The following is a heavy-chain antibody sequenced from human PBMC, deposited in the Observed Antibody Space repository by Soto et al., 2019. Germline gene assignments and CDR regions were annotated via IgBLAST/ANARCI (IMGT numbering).Heavy chain of an antibody. Sequence: EVQLLESGGGLVQPGGSLRLSCAASGFTFSSYAMSWVRQAPGKGLEWVSAISGSGGSTYYADSVKGRFTISRDNSKNTLYLRMNSLRAEHTAVYYCAKMPNSTSGYLDAFDIWGQGTMVTVSS. CDR2: ISGSGGST. J-gene: IGHJ3*02. V-gene: IGHV3-23*01. CDR1: GFTFSSYA. D-gene: IGHD6-13*01. CDR3: AKMPNSTSGYLDAFDI.